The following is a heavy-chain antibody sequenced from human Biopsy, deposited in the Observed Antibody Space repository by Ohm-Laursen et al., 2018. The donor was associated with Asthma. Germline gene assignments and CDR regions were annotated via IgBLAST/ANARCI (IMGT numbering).Heavy chain of an antibody. CDR3: VRDGTDDAFDI. D-gene: IGHD1-1*01. J-gene: IGHJ3*02. V-gene: IGHV3-30*01. Sequence: SLRLSCAATGFTFSSNAMHWVRQAPGKGLEWVGVISKDASTQDYADSVKGRFTMARDNSKNTLDLQMNSLREEDTAVHYCVRDGTDDAFDIWGQGTVVSVSS. CDR2: ISKDASTQ. CDR1: GFTFSSNA.